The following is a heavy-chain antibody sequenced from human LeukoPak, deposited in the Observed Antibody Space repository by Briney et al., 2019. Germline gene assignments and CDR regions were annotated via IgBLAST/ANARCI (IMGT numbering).Heavy chain of an antibody. J-gene: IGHJ4*02. CDR2: IYHSGST. V-gene: IGHV4-30-2*01. CDR1: GGSISSGGYS. CDR3: TRAYLPHDYFDY. D-gene: IGHD2-2*01. Sequence: SQTLSLTCAVSGGSISSGGYSWSWIRRPPGKGLEWIGYIYHSGSTYYNLSLKSRVTISVDTSKNQFSLRLSSVTAADTAVYYCTRAYLPHDYFDYWGQGTLVTVSS.